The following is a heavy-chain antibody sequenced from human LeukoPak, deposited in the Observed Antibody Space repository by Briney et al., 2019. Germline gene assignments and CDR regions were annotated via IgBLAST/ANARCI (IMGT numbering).Heavy chain of an antibody. CDR2: IYPGDSDT. CDR3: ARAIATTGRNWFDP. Sequence: GESLKISCKGSGYSFTSYWIGWVRQMPGKGLEWMGIIYPGDSDTRYSPSFHGQVTISTDKSISTAYLQLNSLKASDTAMFYCARAIATTGRNWFDPWGQGTLVTVSS. J-gene: IGHJ5*02. V-gene: IGHV5-51*01. D-gene: IGHD6-13*01. CDR1: GYSFTSYW.